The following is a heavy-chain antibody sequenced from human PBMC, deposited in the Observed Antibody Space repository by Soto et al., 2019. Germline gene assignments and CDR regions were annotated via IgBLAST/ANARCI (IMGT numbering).Heavy chain of an antibody. V-gene: IGHV1-2*02. CDR3: ARVPRRSTMVRGVSWWFDP. J-gene: IGHJ5*02. CDR2: INPNSGGT. CDR1: GETITGNS. Sequence: GAPAKPSSEASGETITGNSRWWLRQDPGKGLEWMGWINPNSGGTNYAQKFQGRVTMTRDTSISTAYMELSRLRSDDTAVYYCARVPRRSTMVRGVSWWFDPWGQGTLLTVYS. D-gene: IGHD3-10*01.